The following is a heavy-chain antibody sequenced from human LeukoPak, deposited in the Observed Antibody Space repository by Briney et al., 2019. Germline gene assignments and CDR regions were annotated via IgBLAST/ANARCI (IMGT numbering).Heavy chain of an antibody. D-gene: IGHD5-18*01. CDR1: GFTFSSYS. V-gene: IGHV3-21*01. CDR2: ISSSSSYI. Sequence: SGGSLRLSCAASGFTFSSYSMNWVRQAPGKGLEWVSSISSSSSYIYYADSVKGRFTISRDNAKNSLYLQMNSLRPEDTAVYYCARGSYGYPPRYYYYYYGMDVWGQGTTVTVSS. CDR3: ARGSYGYPPRYYYYYYGMDV. J-gene: IGHJ6*02.